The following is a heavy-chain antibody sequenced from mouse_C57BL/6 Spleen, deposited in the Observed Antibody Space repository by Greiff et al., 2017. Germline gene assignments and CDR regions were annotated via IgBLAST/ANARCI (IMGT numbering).Heavy chain of an antibody. V-gene: IGHV1-58*01. D-gene: IGHD2-2*01. CDR2: IYSGNGYT. CDR3: ARSRWLPYYFDY. J-gene: IGHJ2*01. Sequence: EVQLQQSGAELVRPGSSVKMSCKTSGYTFTSYGINWVKQRPGQGLEWIGYIYSGNGYTEYNEKFKGKATLTSDTSSSTAFMQLSSLTSEDSAIYLCARSRWLPYYFDYWGQGTTLTVSS. CDR1: GYTFTSYG.